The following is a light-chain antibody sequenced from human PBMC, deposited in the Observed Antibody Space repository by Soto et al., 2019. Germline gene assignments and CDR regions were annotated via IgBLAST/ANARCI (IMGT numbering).Light chain of an antibody. CDR2: EVT. Sequence: QSALTQPPSASGSPGQSVTFSCTGTSSDVGGYNDVSWYQQHPGRAPKLIIYEVTKRPSGVPDRFSGSKSGNTASLTGSGLAAEDEADYYCSSDAGSNNWVFGGGTKLTVL. V-gene: IGLV2-8*01. J-gene: IGLJ3*02. CDR1: SSDVGGYND. CDR3: SSDAGSNNWV.